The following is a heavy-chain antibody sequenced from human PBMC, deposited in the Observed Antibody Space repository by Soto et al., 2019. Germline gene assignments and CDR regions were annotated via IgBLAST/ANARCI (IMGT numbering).Heavy chain of an antibody. V-gene: IGHV4-61*01. J-gene: IGHJ5*02. D-gene: IGHD1-1*01. Sequence: SETLSLTCTVSGGSVSSGSFYWSWIRQPPGKGLEWIGYIYYSGSINYNPSLKSRVTISVDTSKNQFSLKLSSVTPADTAVFLCVREGARGTYNWFAPWGQGTLVTVSS. CDR2: IYYSGSI. CDR1: GGSVSSGSFY. CDR3: VREGARGTYNWFAP.